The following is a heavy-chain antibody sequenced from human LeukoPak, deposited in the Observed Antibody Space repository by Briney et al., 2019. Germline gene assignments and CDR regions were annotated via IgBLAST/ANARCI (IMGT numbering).Heavy chain of an antibody. D-gene: IGHD6-13*01. CDR1: GGSISSHY. J-gene: IGHJ5*02. CDR3: ARAEQQLVRYDP. Sequence: SETLSLTCTVSGGSISSHYWSLIRQPPGKGLEWIGYIYYSGSTNYNPSLKSRVTISVDTSKNQFSLKLSSVTAADTAVYYCARAEQQLVRYDPWGQGTLVTVSS. CDR2: IYYSGST. V-gene: IGHV4-59*11.